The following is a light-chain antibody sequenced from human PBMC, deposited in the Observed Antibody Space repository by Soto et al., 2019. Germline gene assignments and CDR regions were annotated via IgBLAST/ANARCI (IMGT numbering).Light chain of an antibody. CDR1: QSVSNNY. V-gene: IGKV3-20*01. CDR3: QQYGSSGT. J-gene: IGKJ1*01. CDR2: GAS. Sequence: EIVLTQSPGTLSLSPGERATLSCRASQSVSNNYLAWYQQKPGQAPWLLIYGASNRATGIPDRFSGSGSGTDFTLTIGSLEPEDFAVYYCQQYGSSGTLGQGTKVDI.